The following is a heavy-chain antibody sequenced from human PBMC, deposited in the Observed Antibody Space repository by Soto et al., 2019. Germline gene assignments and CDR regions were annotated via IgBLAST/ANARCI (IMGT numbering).Heavy chain of an antibody. CDR3: ARVPGL. J-gene: IGHJ2*01. CDR1: GCSISSGGYS. Sequence: QLQLQESGSGLVKPSQTMSLTCAVSGCSISSGGYSWSWIRQPPGKGLEWIGYFYHSGSTYYNPSLKSRVTISVDRSKNQFSLKLSSVTAADTAVYYCARVPGLWGRGTLVTVSS. CDR2: FYHSGST. V-gene: IGHV4-30-2*01.